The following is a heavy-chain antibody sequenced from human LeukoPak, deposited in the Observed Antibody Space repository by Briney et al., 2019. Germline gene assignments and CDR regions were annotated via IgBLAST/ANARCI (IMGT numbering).Heavy chain of an antibody. J-gene: IGHJ6*03. CDR2: ISAYNGNT. Sequence: ASVKVSCKASGGTFSSYAISWVRQAPGQGLEWMGWISAYNGNTNYAQKLQGRVTMTTDTSTSTAYMELRSLRSDDTAVYYCARVDSSGYYYSYYYYMDVWGKGTTVTISS. CDR1: GGTFSSYA. D-gene: IGHD3-22*01. CDR3: ARVDSSGYYYSYYYYMDV. V-gene: IGHV1-18*01.